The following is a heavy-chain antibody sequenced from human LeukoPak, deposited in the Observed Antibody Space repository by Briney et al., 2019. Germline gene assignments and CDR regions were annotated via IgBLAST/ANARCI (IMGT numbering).Heavy chain of an antibody. Sequence: GGSLRLSCPASGFILRDFDMHWVRQVTGKGLEWVSAIGTTGDSYYPVSVKGGFTISRENAKNSLYLQINSLRAEDTAVYYCARATISVAYAFYIWGQGTMGTVSS. CDR3: ARATISVAYAFYI. CDR2: IGTTGDS. V-gene: IGHV3-13*04. J-gene: IGHJ3*02. CDR1: GFILRDFD. D-gene: IGHD6-19*01.